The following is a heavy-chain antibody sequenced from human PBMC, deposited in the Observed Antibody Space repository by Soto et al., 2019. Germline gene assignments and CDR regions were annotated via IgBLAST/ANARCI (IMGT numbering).Heavy chain of an antibody. V-gene: IGHV4-59*05. D-gene: IGHD3-3*01. CDR3: ARHRFRSGYSDY. J-gene: IGHJ4*02. CDR2: IYYSGST. Sequence: SETLSLTCTVSGGSISSYCWSWIRQPPGKGLEWIGSIYYSGSTYYNPSLKSRVTISVDTSKNQFSLKLSSVTAADTAVYYCARHRFRSGYSDYWGQGTLVTVSS. CDR1: GGSISSYC.